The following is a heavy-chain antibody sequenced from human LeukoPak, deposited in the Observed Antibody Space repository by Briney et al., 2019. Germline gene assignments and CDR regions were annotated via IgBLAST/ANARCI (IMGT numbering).Heavy chain of an antibody. Sequence: GGSLRLSCAASGFTFSSYSMNWVRQAPGKGLEWVSSISSSSSYIYYADSVKGRFTISRDSAKNSLYLQMNSLRAEDTAVYYCARGGSSWDCDYWGQGTLVTVSS. D-gene: IGHD6-13*01. CDR2: ISSSSSYI. V-gene: IGHV3-21*01. CDR3: ARGGSSWDCDY. J-gene: IGHJ4*02. CDR1: GFTFSSYS.